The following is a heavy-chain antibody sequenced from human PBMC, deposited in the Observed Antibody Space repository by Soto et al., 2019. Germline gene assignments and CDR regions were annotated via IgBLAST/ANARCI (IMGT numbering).Heavy chain of an antibody. J-gene: IGHJ2*01. V-gene: IGHV4-31*03. CDR1: GGSISSGGYY. D-gene: IGHD3-10*01. Sequence: QVQLQESGPGLVKPSQTLSLTCTVSGGSISSGGYYWSWIRQHPGKGLEWIGYIYYSGSTYYNPSLKSRVTISVDTAKNQCSLKRSSVTAADTAVYYCARDPGSVARRGEWYFDLWGRGTLVTVSS. CDR3: ARDPGSVARRGEWYFDL. CDR2: IYYSGST.